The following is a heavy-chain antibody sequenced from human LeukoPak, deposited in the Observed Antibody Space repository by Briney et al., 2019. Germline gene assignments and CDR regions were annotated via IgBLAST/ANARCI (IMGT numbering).Heavy chain of an antibody. CDR2: IYHSGSS. CDR1: GGSICSGDYS. Sequence: SETLSLTCVVSGGSICSGDYSWSWIRQPPGKGLEWIGYIYHSGSSYYNPSLKSRVTISVDRSKNQFSLKLSSVTAADTAVYYCASGITFGGVIAYFDYWGQGTLVTVSS. V-gene: IGHV4-30-2*01. D-gene: IGHD3-16*02. CDR3: ASGITFGGVIAYFDY. J-gene: IGHJ4*02.